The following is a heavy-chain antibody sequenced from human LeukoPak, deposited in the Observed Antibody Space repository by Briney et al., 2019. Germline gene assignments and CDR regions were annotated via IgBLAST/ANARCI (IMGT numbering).Heavy chain of an antibody. CDR1: GYTFTSYD. V-gene: IGHV1-8*01. J-gene: IGHJ6*02. Sequence: ASVKVSCKASGYTFTSYDINWVRQATGQGLEWMGWMNPNSGNTGYAQKFQGRVTMTRNTSISTAYMELSSLRSEDTAAYYCARPDCSGGSCYSGDYYYYGMDVWGQGTTVTVSS. CDR3: ARPDCSGGSCYSGDYYYYGMDV. CDR2: MNPNSGNT. D-gene: IGHD2-15*01.